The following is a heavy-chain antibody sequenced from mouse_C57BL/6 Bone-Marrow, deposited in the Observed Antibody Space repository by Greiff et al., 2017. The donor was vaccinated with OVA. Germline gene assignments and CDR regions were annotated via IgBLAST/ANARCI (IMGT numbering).Heavy chain of an antibody. J-gene: IGHJ2*01. V-gene: IGHV1-81*01. CDR2: IYPRSGNT. CDR3: AKLLRYLYYFDY. Sequence: QVQLQQSGAELARPGASVKLSCKASGYTFTSYGISWVKQRTGQGLEWIGEIYPRSGNTYYNEKFKGKATLTADKSSSTAYMELRSLTSEDSAVYFCAKLLRYLYYFDYWGQGTTLTVSS. CDR1: GYTFTSYG. D-gene: IGHD1-1*01.